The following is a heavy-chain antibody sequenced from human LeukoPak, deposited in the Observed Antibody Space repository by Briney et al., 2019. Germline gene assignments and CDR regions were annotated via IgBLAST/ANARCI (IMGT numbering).Heavy chain of an antibody. CDR3: ARERGSGYDY. J-gene: IGHJ4*02. D-gene: IGHD5-12*01. CDR1: GYTFTSYY. Sequence: ASVKVSCKASGYTFTSYYMHWVRQAPGQGLEWMGIINPSGGSTSYAQKFQGRVTMTRDTSTSTVYMELRSMRAEDTAVYYCARERGSGYDYWGQGTLVTVSS. CDR2: INPSGGST. V-gene: IGHV1-46*01.